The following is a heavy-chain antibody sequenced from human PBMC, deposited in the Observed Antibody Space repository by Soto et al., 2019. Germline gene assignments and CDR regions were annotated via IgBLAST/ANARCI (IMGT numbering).Heavy chain of an antibody. CDR2: IYYSGST. Sequence: QLQLQESGPGLVKPSETLSLTCTVSGGSISSSSYYWGWIRQPPGKGLEWIGSIYYSGSTYYNPSLKSRVTISVDTSKNQFSLKLSSVTAADTAVYYCARHGDLEWLPGGHPFDYWGQGTLVTVSS. V-gene: IGHV4-39*01. CDR3: ARHGDLEWLPGGHPFDY. CDR1: GGSISSSSYY. J-gene: IGHJ4*02. D-gene: IGHD3-3*01.